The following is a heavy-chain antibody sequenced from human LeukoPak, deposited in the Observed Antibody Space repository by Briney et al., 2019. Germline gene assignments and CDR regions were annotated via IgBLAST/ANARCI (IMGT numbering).Heavy chain of an antibody. Sequence: PGGSLRLSCAASGFTFSNYCISGVRQAPGKGREEGAHINQEGSEEHYMDSLKARFNISRDNSKNRLFLQMDIVITEDTAAYDWVRARGVSGYHLLHQWGKGPLVRVSS. CDR1: GFTFSNYC. CDR2: INQEGSEE. CDR3: VRARGVSGYHLLHQ. V-gene: IGHV3-7*01. D-gene: IGHD5-18*01. J-gene: IGHJ4*02.